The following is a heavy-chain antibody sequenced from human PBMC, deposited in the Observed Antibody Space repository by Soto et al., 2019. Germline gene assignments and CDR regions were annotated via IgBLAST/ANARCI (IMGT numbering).Heavy chain of an antibody. Sequence: SETLSLTCTVSSGSISSTIYSWDWISQPPGKGLEWIGSIFYSGSTYYNPSLKSRVTISVDTSKNQFSLTLTSVTAADTAVYYCAREFFGAGNWFDPWGQGTLVTVSS. CDR2: IFYSGST. CDR3: AREFFGAGNWFDP. CDR1: SGSISSTIYS. J-gene: IGHJ5*02. D-gene: IGHD3-3*01. V-gene: IGHV4-39*07.